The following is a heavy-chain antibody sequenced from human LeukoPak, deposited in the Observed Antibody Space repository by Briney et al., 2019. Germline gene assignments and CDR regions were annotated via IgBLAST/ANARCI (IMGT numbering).Heavy chain of an antibody. Sequence: ASVKVSCKASGYTFTGYGISWVRQAPGQGLEWMGWISAYNGNTNYAQKLQGRVTMTTDTSTSTAYMELRSLRSDDTAVYYCARDLVYGDYDVPGYWGQGTLVTVSS. J-gene: IGHJ4*02. D-gene: IGHD4-17*01. CDR2: ISAYNGNT. CDR1: GYTFTGYG. V-gene: IGHV1-18*01. CDR3: ARDLVYGDYDVPGY.